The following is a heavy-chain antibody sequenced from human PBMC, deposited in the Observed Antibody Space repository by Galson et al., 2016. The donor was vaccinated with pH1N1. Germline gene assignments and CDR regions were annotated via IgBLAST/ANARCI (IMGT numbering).Heavy chain of an antibody. J-gene: IGHJ3*02. D-gene: IGHD4-17*01. V-gene: IGHV5-51*03. Sequence: QSGAEVKKPGESLKISCKASGYGFTSYWIAWVRQVPGKGLEWVGVVNPGGSTIRYGPPFQGQVTISSDKSINTAYLQWISLKASDTATYYCARQYDFGDYRGNAFDIWGQGTMVIVSS. CDR1: GYGFTSYW. CDR2: VNPGGSTI. CDR3: ARQYDFGDYRGNAFDI.